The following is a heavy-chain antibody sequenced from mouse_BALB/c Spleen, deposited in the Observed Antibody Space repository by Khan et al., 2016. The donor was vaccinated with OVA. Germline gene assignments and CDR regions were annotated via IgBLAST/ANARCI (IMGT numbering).Heavy chain of an antibody. J-gene: IGHJ4*01. D-gene: IGHD2-14*01. V-gene: IGHV1-9*01. Sequence: QVQLQQSGAELMKPGASVKISCKASGYTFSSYWIEWVKQRPGHGLEWIGEILPGSGSTNYNEKFKGKATFTADTSSNTAYMQLSSLTSEDSAVYYSARGGYYRYEGVDYWGQGTSVTVSS. CDR2: ILPGSGST. CDR1: GYTFSSYW. CDR3: ARGGYYRYEGVDY.